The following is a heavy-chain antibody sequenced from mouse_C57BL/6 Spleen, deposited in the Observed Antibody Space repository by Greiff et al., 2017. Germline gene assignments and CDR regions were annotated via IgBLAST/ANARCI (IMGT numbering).Heavy chain of an antibody. CDR2: ISDGGSYT. D-gene: IGHD1-1*01. Sequence: DVMLVESGGGLVKPGGSLKLSCAASGFTFSSYAMSWFRQTLEKRLEWVATISDGGSYTYYPDNVKGRFTISRDNAKNNLYLQMSHLKSEETAMYYCAREGYYGSSYNWGQGTLVTVSA. CDR3: AREGYYGSSYN. CDR1: GFTFSSYA. J-gene: IGHJ3*01. V-gene: IGHV5-4*01.